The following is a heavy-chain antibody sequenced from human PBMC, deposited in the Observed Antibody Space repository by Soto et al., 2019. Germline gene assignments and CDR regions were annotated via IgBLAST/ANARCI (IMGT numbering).Heavy chain of an antibody. CDR2: IYYSGST. D-gene: IGHD1-7*01. CDR3: ARNEGITGTTGPYYYYMDV. V-gene: IGHV4-59*01. J-gene: IGHJ6*03. CDR1: GGSISSYY. Sequence: ETLSLTCTVSGGSISSYYWSWIRQPPGKGLEWIGYIYYSGSTNYNPSLKSRVTISVDTSKNQFSLKLSSVTAADTAVYYCARNEGITGTTGPYYYYMDVWGKGTTVTVSS.